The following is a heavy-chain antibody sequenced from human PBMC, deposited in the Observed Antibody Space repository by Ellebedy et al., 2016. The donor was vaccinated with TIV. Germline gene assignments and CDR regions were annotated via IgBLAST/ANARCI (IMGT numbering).Heavy chain of an antibody. D-gene: IGHD2-21*02. J-gene: IGHJ3*02. CDR3: AKGPYIVVVTGHFDI. V-gene: IGHV3-30*02. Sequence: GESLKISXAASGFTFSSYGMHWVRQAPGKGLEWVAVIWYDGSNKYYADSVKGRFTISRDNSKNTLYLQMNSLRAEDTAVYYCAKGPYIVVVTGHFDIWGQGTMVTVSS. CDR2: IWYDGSNK. CDR1: GFTFSSYG.